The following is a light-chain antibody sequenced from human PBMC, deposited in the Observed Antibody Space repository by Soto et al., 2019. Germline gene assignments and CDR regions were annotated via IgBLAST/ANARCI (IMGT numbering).Light chain of an antibody. Sequence: DIQMTQSPSAMSASVGDRVTITCRASQGISNHLAWFQQKPGNVPKPLFYAASSLQSGVPSRFSGSGSGTEFTLAISSLQPEDFATYYCLQHNSYPQYTCGQGTKQAIK. J-gene: IGKJ2*01. CDR2: AAS. CDR1: QGISNH. CDR3: LQHNSYPQYT. V-gene: IGKV1-17*03.